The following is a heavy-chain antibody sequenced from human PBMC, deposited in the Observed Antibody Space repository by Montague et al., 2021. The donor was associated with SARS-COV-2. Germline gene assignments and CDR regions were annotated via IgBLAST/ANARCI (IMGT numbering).Heavy chain of an antibody. V-gene: IGHV4-59*01. D-gene: IGHD2-2*01. CDR3: ANFRRTQLLFGTLYYGMDV. J-gene: IGHJ6*02. CDR1: VHSIIMYY. Sequence: SETLSLTCTVAVHSIIMYYWSWIGQPPWGVLQWIGYISYSGSTNYNPSLKSRVTISVDTSKNHFTLRLSSVTAADTAVYYCANFRRTQLLFGTLYYGMDVWGQGTTVTVSS. CDR2: ISYSGST.